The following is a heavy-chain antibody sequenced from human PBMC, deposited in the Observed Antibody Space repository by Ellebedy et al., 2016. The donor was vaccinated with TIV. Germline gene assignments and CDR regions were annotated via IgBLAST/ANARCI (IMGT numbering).Heavy chain of an antibody. V-gene: IGHV3-48*04. CDR2: ITSSSSTI. D-gene: IGHD5-24*01. CDR3: VKGGYSYDS. Sequence: GESLKISCAASGFTFSSYSMNWVRQAPGKGLEWVSYITSSSSTIYYADPVKVPFTISRDNAKNSLYLQMNSLRGEDTAVYYCVKGGYSYDSWGQGTLVTVSS. J-gene: IGHJ4*02. CDR1: GFTFSSYS.